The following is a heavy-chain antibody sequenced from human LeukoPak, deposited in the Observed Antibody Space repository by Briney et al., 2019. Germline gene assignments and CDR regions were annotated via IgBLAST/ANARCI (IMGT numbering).Heavy chain of an antibody. J-gene: IGHJ6*03. CDR2: ISGSGGST. D-gene: IGHD5-12*01. CDR1: GFTFSSYA. CDR3: AKEYSGYDYYYYYMDV. Sequence: PGGSLRLSCAASGFTFSSYAMSWVRQAPGKGLEWVSAISGSGGSTYYADSVKGRFTISRDNSKNTLYLQMNSLRAEDTAVYYCAKEYSGYDYYYYYMDVWGKGTTVTVSS. V-gene: IGHV3-23*01.